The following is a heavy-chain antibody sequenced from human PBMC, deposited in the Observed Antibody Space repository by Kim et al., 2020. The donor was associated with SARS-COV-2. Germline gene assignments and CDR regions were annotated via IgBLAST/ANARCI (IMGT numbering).Heavy chain of an antibody. D-gene: IGHD6-19*01. CDR2: IYYSGST. CDR3: ARGAYNSGHVFDY. J-gene: IGHJ4*02. CDR1: GGSISSHY. Sequence: SETLSLTCTVSGGSISSHYWSWMRQSPGKGPEWIGYIYYSGSTNYNPSLKSRVTISVDTSKNHFSLKLSSATAADTAVYYCARGAYNSGHVFDYWGQGTLVTVSS. V-gene: IGHV4-59*11.